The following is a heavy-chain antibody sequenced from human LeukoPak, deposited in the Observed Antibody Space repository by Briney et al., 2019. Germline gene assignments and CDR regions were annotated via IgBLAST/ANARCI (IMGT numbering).Heavy chain of an antibody. CDR2: IKSDGSET. CDR3: ANGYYYGSGRTYGMDV. D-gene: IGHD3-10*01. CDR1: GFTFSRHW. J-gene: IGHJ6*02. Sequence: GGSLRLSCAASGFTFSRHWMHWVRQGPGKGLEWVSRIKSDGSETQYADSVKGRFTISRDNSKNTLYLQMNSLRAEDTAVYYCANGYYYGSGRTYGMDVWGQGTTVTVSS. V-gene: IGHV3-74*01.